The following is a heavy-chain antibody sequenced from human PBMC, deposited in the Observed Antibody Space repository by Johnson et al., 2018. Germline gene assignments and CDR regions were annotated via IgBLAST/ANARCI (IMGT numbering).Heavy chain of an antibody. CDR3: ARASFYEVPTGSYYYYYMDV. D-gene: IGHD3-10*01. J-gene: IGHJ6*03. CDR2: ISGSGVTT. V-gene: IGHV3-23*04. CDR1: GFTFSSYA. Sequence: EVQLVESGGGLVQPGGSLRLSCAASGFTFSSYALSWVRQPPGKGLEWVSGISGSGVTTYYTDSVKGRFIISRDKSKNTMYLQMNGLRVEDTAVYYCARASFYEVPTGSYYYYYMDVGGKGTTVTGSS.